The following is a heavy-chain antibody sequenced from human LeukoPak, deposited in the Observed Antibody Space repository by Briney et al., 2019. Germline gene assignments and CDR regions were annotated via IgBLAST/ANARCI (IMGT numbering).Heavy chain of an antibody. CDR3: TRNDSPGPN. V-gene: IGHV3-49*04. J-gene: IGHJ4*02. Sequence: GGSLRLSCEASGLTFGDYSMSWVRQAPGKGLSWVGFIRKKAYGGTTEYAASVKGRFTISRDDSISIVYLQMNNLKTEDTAMYYCTRNDSPGPNWGQGTLVTVSS. D-gene: IGHD2-15*01. CDR1: GLTFGDYS. CDR2: IRKKAYGGTT.